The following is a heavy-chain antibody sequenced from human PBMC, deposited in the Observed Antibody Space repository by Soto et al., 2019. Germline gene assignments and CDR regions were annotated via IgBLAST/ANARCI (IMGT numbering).Heavy chain of an antibody. CDR2: IWYDGTNK. Sequence: GGSLRLSCAASGFTFSSYGMHWVRQAPGKGLEWVAVIWYDGTNKYYVDSVKGRFTISKDNSKNTLYLQMNSLRAEDTAIYYCARDIGDQTSRWTDEFDIWGQGTMVTGSS. D-gene: IGHD6-13*01. J-gene: IGHJ3*02. V-gene: IGHV3-33*01. CDR1: GFTFSSYG. CDR3: ARDIGDQTSRWTDEFDI.